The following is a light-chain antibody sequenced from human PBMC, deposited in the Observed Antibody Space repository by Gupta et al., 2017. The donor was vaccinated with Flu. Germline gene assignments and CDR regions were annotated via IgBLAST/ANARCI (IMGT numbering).Light chain of an antibody. CDR3: QQYYSLPYT. Sequence: QQKPLQPPRLLTDRAYTRELGVADRFSGIGSGTDFTRTIISLQSEDALVYFCQQYYSLPYTFGQGTKLEIK. CDR2: RAY. V-gene: IGKV4-1*01. J-gene: IGKJ2*01.